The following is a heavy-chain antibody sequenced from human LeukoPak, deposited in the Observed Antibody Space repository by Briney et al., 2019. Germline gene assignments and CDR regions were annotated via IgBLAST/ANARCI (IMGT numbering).Heavy chain of an antibody. D-gene: IGHD6-13*01. CDR2: IYYSGST. V-gene: IGHV4-59*08. Sequence: SETLSLTCAVYGGSFSGYYWSWIRQPPGKGLEWIGYIYYSGSTNYNPSLKSRVTISVDTSKNQFSLKLSSVTAADTAVYYCARSYSSSWYGYFDYWGQGTLVTVSS. J-gene: IGHJ4*02. CDR3: ARSYSSSWYGYFDY. CDR1: GGSFSGYY.